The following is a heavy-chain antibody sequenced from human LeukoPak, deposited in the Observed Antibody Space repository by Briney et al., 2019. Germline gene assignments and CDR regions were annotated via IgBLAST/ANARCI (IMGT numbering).Heavy chain of an antibody. CDR1: GFTFSSYD. V-gene: IGHV3-13*01. D-gene: IGHD3-10*01. Sequence: SGGSLRLSCAASGFTFSSYDMHWVRQATGKGLEWVSAIGTAGDTYYPGSVKGRFTISRENAKNSLYLQMHSLRAGNTAVYYCARAVAGYYYGSGSYYFDYWGQGTLVTVSS. CDR2: IGTAGDT. CDR3: ARAVAGYYYGSGSYYFDY. J-gene: IGHJ4*02.